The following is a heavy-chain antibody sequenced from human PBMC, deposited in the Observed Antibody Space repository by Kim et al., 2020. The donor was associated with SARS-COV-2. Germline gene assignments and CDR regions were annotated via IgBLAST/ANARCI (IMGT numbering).Heavy chain of an antibody. Sequence: SVKGRFTIARDNAKNSLYLQMNSLRAEDTAVYYCARVPSSSWYEDLYFDYWGQGTLVTVSS. D-gene: IGHD6-13*01. J-gene: IGHJ4*02. CDR3: ARVPSSSWYEDLYFDY. V-gene: IGHV3-21*01.